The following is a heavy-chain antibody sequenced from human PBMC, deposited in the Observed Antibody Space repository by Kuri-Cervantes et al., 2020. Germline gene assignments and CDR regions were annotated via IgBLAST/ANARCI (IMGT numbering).Heavy chain of an antibody. CDR1: GFTFSSYS. D-gene: IGHD1-26*01. V-gene: IGHV3-21*01. J-gene: IGHJ4*02. CDR2: ISSSSSYI. CDR3: ARDQNSGSYYRSLGY. Sequence: GGSLRLSCAASGFTFSSYSMNWVRQAPGKGLEWVSSISSSSSYIYYADSVKGRFTISRDNAKNSLYLQMNSLRAEDTAVYYCARDQNSGSYYRSLGYWGQGTLVAVSS.